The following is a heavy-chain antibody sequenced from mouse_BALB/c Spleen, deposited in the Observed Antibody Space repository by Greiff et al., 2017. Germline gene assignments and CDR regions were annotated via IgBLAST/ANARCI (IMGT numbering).Heavy chain of an antibody. CDR1: GFSLTSYG. Sequence: VMLVESGPGLVAPSQSLSITCTVSGFSLTSYGVHWVRQPPGKGLEWLGVIWAGGSTNYNSALMSRLSISKDNSKSQVFLKMNSLQTDDTAMYYCATQLTGIAWFAYWGQGTLVTVSA. CDR3: ATQLTGIAWFAY. D-gene: IGHD4-1*01. V-gene: IGHV2-9*02. CDR2: IWAGGST. J-gene: IGHJ3*01.